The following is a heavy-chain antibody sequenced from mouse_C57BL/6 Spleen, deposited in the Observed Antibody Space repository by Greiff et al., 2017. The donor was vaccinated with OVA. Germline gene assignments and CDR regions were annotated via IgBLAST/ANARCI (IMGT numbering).Heavy chain of an antibody. CDR2: ISSGGSYT. V-gene: IGHV5-6*01. D-gene: IGHD2-5*01. CDR3: ARQDSNRAMDY. CDR1: GFTFSSYG. J-gene: IGHJ4*01. Sequence: EVMLVESGGDLVKPGGSLKLSCAASGFTFSSYGMSWVLQTPDKRLEWVATISSGGSYTYYPDSVKGRFTISRDNAKNTLYLQMSSLKSEDTAMYYCARQDSNRAMDYWGQGTSVTVSS.